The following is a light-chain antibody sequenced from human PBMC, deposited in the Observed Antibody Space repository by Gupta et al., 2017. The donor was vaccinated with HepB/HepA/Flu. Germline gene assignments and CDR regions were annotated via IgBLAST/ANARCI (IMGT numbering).Light chain of an antibody. J-gene: IGLJ3*02. CDR3: AAWDDSLSGHWV. CDR2: TNN. Sequence: QSVLTQPPSASGTPGRRVTISCSGSSSNIGTNTVNWYQQLPGTAPNLLIYTNNQRPSGVPDRFSGSKSGTSASLAISGLQSEEEAVYYCAAWDDSLSGHWVFGGGTKVTVL. V-gene: IGLV1-44*01. CDR1: SSNIGTNT.